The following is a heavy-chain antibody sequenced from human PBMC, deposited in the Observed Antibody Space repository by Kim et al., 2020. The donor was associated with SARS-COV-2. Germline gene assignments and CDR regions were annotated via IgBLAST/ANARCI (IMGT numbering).Heavy chain of an antibody. Sequence: PALKSRVTISEDTSKDQFSLKLSSVTAADTAVYYCARGREGYTSSWYLDYWGQGTLVTVSS. V-gene: IGHV4-59*09. CDR3: ARGREGYTSSWYLDY. D-gene: IGHD6-13*01. J-gene: IGHJ4*02.